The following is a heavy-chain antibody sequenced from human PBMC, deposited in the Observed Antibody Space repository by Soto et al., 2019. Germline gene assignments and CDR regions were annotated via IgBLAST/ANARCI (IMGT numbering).Heavy chain of an antibody. J-gene: IGHJ6*02. CDR1: GYTFTSYY. V-gene: IGHV1-46*01. Sequence: ASVKVSCKASGYTFTSYYMHWVRQAPGQGLEWMGIINPSGGSTSYAQKFQGRVTMTRDTSTSTVYMELSSLRSDDTAVYYCARAGYSSSSIYYYYYGMDVWGQGTTVTVSS. CDR2: INPSGGST. CDR3: ARAGYSSSSIYYYYYGMDV. D-gene: IGHD6-6*01.